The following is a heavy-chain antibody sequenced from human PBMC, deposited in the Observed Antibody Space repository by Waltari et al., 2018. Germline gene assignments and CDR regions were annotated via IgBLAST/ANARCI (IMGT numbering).Heavy chain of an antibody. V-gene: IGHV3-23*01. Sequence: EVQLLESGGGLVQPGGSLRLSCTASGFTFSNYAMSWVRQAPGKGLEWFSGISGSGGDTYYAASVKGRFTISRDNSKNTLSLQMNSLRADDTAVYYCSGGISGTVGSDYWGQGTLVTVSS. CDR1: GFTFSNYA. CDR3: SGGISGTVGSDY. J-gene: IGHJ4*02. D-gene: IGHD1-7*01. CDR2: ISGSGGDT.